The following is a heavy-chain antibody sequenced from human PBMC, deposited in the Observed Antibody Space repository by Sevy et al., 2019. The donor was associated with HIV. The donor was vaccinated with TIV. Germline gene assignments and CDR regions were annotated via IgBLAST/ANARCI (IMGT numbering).Heavy chain of an antibody. Sequence: SETLSLTCTVSGGSISSYYWSWIRQPPGKGLEWIGYIYYSGSTNYNPALKSRVTISLDTSKNQFSLKLSSVTAADTAVYYCARLTAVAGIFNYFDYWGQGTLVTVSS. CDR1: GGSISSYY. V-gene: IGHV4-59*01. J-gene: IGHJ4*02. D-gene: IGHD6-19*01. CDR3: ARLTAVAGIFNYFDY. CDR2: IYYSGST.